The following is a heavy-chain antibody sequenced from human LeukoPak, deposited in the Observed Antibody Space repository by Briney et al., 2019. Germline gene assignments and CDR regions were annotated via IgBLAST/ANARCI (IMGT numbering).Heavy chain of an antibody. CDR3: AKRGIVIRGLLIIGFHKEAYYLDS. V-gene: IGHV3-23*01. Sequence: GGSLRLSCVVSGITLSNYAMSRVRQAPGKGLEWVSGISGSAGGTNYADSVKGRFTISRDNSMNTMYLQMNSLRAEDTAVYFCAKRGIVIRGLLIIGFHKEAYYLDSWGQGILVTVSS. D-gene: IGHD3-10*01. CDR1: GITLSNYA. J-gene: IGHJ4*02. CDR2: ISGSAGGT.